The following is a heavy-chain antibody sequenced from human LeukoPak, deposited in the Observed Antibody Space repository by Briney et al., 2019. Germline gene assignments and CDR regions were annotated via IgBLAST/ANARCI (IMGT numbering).Heavy chain of an antibody. V-gene: IGHV3-23*01. Sequence: GGSLRLSCAVSGFTFSTYDMSWVRQAPGKGLEWVSAISGSAGSTYYADSVKGRFTISRYNSKNTLYLQLKSLRAEDTAVYYCAKDSSSGTYFDYWGQGTLVTVSS. CDR2: ISGSAGST. CDR1: GFTFSTYD. CDR3: AKDSSSGTYFDY. D-gene: IGHD1-26*01. J-gene: IGHJ4*02.